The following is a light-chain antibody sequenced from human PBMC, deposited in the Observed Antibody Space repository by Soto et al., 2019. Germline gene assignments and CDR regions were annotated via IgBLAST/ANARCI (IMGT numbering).Light chain of an antibody. CDR1: SSDVGSYNL. V-gene: IGLV2-23*03. Sequence: QSALTQPASVSGSPGQSITISCTGTSSDVGSYNLVSWYQQHPGKAPKLMIYEGSKRPSGISNRFSGSKSGNTASLTISGLQAEDEADYHCCSYAGSSTFPYVFGTGTKVTVL. J-gene: IGLJ1*01. CDR3: CSYAGSSTFPYV. CDR2: EGS.